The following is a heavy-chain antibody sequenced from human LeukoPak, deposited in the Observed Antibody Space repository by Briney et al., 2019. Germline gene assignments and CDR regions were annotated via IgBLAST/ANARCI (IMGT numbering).Heavy chain of an antibody. D-gene: IGHD2-15*01. CDR3: ARVRYCSGGSCPYNWFDP. CDR2: IYYSGST. CDR1: GGSISSYY. Sequence: SETLSLTCTVSGGSISSYYWSWIRQPPGKGLEWIGSIYYSGSTNYNPSLKSRVTISVDTSKNQFSLKLSSVTAADTAVYYCARVRYCSGGSCPYNWFDPWGQGTLVTVSS. V-gene: IGHV4-59*12. J-gene: IGHJ5*02.